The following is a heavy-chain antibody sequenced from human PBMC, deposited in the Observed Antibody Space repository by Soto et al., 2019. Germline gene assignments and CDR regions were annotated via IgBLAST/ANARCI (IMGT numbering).Heavy chain of an antibody. CDR3: ARDSDVTIFGVVAYGMDV. J-gene: IGHJ6*02. D-gene: IGHD3-3*01. CDR2: IYYSGST. V-gene: IGHV4-31*03. Sequence: SETLSLTCTVSGGSISSGGYYWSWIRQHPGKGLEWIGYIYYSGSTYYNPSLKSRVTISVDTSKNHFSLKLSSVTAADTAVYYCARDSDVTIFGVVAYGMDVWGQGTTVTVSS. CDR1: GGSISSGGYY.